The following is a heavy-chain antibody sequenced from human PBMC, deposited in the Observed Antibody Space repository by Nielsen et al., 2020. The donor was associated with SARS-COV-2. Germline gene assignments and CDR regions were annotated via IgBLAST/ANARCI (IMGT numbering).Heavy chain of an antibody. CDR3: AKDRGYGDKRLNYFDY. CDR2: ISSSSSYI. D-gene: IGHD4-17*01. V-gene: IGHV3-21*01. J-gene: IGHJ4*01. CDR1: GFTFSSYS. Sequence: GGSLRLSCAASGFTFSSYSMNWVRQAPGKGLEWVSSISSSSSYIYYADSVKGRFTISRDNAKNSLYLQMNSLRAEDTAVYYCAKDRGYGDKRLNYFDYWGQGTLVTVSS.